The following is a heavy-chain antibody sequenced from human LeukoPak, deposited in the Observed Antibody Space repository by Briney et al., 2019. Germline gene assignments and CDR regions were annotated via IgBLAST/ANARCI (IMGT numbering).Heavy chain of an antibody. CDR3: ATTTIRLGY. CDR1: GYSISSSNW. CDR2: IYYTGST. V-gene: IGHV4-28*01. D-gene: IGHD1-26*01. Sequence: PSETLSLTCAVSGYSISSSNWWGWIRQPPGKGLEWIGYIYYTGSTNYSPSLRSRVTISVDTSKNQFSLKLSSVTAADTAVYYCATTTIRLGYWGQGTLVTVSS. J-gene: IGHJ4*02.